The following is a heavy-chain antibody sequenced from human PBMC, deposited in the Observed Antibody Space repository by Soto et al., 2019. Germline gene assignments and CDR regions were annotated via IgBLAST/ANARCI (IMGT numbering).Heavy chain of an antibody. Sequence: SETLSLTCTVSGGSVTNYYWNWLRQSPWKGLEWIGYLYSTGSGSYNPSLESRVTISVDTSKYQVSLKLKSVTAADTAVYYCARQYYFGSGSYYNRPFDFWGQGTLVTVSS. V-gene: IGHV4-59*08. CDR2: LYSTGSG. CDR1: GGSVTNYY. J-gene: IGHJ4*02. D-gene: IGHD3-10*01. CDR3: ARQYYFGSGSYYNRPFDF.